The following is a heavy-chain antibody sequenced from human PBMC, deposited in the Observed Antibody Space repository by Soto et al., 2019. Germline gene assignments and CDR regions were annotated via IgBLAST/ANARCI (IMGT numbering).Heavy chain of an antibody. J-gene: IGHJ4*02. CDR3: ARVRIVGAREIDF. CDR2: ISGYNGDI. Sequence: QVHLVQSGGEVKKPGASVKVSCKASGYTFNRHGITWVRQAPGQGLEWMGWISGYNGDINYEQKFQGRVTLSSDTLTSTVYLELKSPRFDDTAVYYCARVRIVGAREIDFWGQGTLVTVSS. CDR1: GYTFNRHG. D-gene: IGHD1-26*01. V-gene: IGHV1-18*04.